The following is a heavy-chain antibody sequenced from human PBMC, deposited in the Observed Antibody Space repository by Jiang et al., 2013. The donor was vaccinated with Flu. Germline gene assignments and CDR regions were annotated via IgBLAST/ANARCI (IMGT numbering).Heavy chain of an antibody. CDR2: ISSSGSTI. CDR3: WTATNEKWYFDL. CDR1: GFTFSSYE. V-gene: IGHV3-48*03. Sequence: VQLVESGGGLVQPGGSLRLSCAASGFTFSSYEMNWVRQAPGKGLEWVSYISSSGSTIYYADSVKGRFTISRDNAKNSLYLQMNSLRAEDTAVYYCWTATNEKWYFDLWGRGALVTVSS. D-gene: IGHD1-1*01. J-gene: IGHJ2*01.